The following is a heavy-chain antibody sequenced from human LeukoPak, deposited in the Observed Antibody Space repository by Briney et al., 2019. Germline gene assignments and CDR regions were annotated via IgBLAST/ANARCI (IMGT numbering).Heavy chain of an antibody. D-gene: IGHD5-18*01. J-gene: IGHJ4*02. CDR1: GFTFSNYW. CDR3: AREGQSTAFDY. CDR2: IKSDGNIT. V-gene: IGHV3-74*01. Sequence: GGSLRLSCAASGFTFSNYWMYWVRQAPGKGLVWVSQIKSDGNITNYADSVKGRFTISRDNSKNTLYLQMNSLRAEDTAVYYCAREGQSTAFDYWGQGTLVTVSS.